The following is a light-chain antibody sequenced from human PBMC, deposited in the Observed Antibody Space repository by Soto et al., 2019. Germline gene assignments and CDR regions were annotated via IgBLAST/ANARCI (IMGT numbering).Light chain of an antibody. CDR2: FAS. V-gene: IGKV3-15*01. CDR1: QSVSHN. J-gene: IGKJ4*01. CDR3: QQYNKWPLT. Sequence: EIVMTQSPATLSVSPGEKATLSCRASQSVSHNLAWYQQKPGQAPRLLIYFASTRATGIPARFSGSGSGTEFTLTISSLQSEDFAVYYCQQYNKWPLTFGGGTKVETK.